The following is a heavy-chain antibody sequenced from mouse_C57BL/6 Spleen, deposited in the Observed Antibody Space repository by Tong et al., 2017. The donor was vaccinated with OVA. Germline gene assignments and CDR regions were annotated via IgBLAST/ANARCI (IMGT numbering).Heavy chain of an antibody. V-gene: IGHV5-17*01. CDR3: ASLDGYYVGFDY. CDR2: ISSGSSTI. CDR1: GFTFSDYG. D-gene: IGHD2-3*01. J-gene: IGHJ2*01. Sequence: EVQLQESGGGLVKPGGSLKLSCAASGFTFSDYGMHWVRQAPEKGLEWVAYISSGSSTIYYADTVKGRFTISRDNAKNTLFLQMTSLRSEDTAMYYCASLDGYYVGFDYWGQGTTLTVSS.